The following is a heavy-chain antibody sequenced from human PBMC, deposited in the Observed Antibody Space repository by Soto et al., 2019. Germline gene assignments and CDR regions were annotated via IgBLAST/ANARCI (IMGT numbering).Heavy chain of an antibody. D-gene: IGHD3-3*01. CDR2: ISYDGSNK. CDR3: GRDYDY. V-gene: IGHV3-30-3*01. CDR1: GFIFSSYA. Sequence: QVQLVESGGGVVQPGRSLRLSCAASGFIFSSYAMHWFRQAPGKGLEWVAVISYDGSNKYYADSVKGRFTISRDNSKNTLYLQMNSLRAEDTAVYYCGRDYDYWGQGTLVTVSS. J-gene: IGHJ4*02.